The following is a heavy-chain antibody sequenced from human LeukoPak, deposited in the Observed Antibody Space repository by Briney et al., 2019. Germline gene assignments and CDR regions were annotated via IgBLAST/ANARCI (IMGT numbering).Heavy chain of an antibody. D-gene: IGHD3-22*01. CDR1: GYTFTSYG. V-gene: IGHV1-18*01. J-gene: IGHJ4*02. CDR3: ARAYYYDSSGYYHGLDY. CDR2: ISAYNGNT. Sequence: GASVKVSCKASGYTFTSYGISWVRQAPGQGLEWMGWISAYNGNTNYAQKLQGRVTMTTDTSTSTAYMELSRLRSDDTAVYYCARAYYYDSSGYYHGLDYWGQGTLVTVSS.